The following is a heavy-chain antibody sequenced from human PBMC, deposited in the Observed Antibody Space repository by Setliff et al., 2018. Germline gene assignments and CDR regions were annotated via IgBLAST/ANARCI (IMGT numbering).Heavy chain of an antibody. CDR1: GASISGSAYY. CDR3: ARGPYNIYDRSGYGFTNWFDP. Sequence: PSETLSLTCNVSGASISGSAYYWGWIRQPPGKGLEWIGSIYYSGSTYYNPSLKSRVTISVDTSKKQFSLKLSSVTAADTAVYYCARGPYNIYDRSGYGFTNWFDPWGQGILVTVSS. CDR2: IYYSGST. J-gene: IGHJ5*02. V-gene: IGHV4-39*07. D-gene: IGHD3-22*01.